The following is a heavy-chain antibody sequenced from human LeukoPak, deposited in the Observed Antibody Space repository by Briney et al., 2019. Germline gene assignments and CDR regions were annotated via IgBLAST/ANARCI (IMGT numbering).Heavy chain of an antibody. J-gene: IGHJ4*01. CDR3: AKGIYSSGWSYFDY. Sequence: PGGSLRLSCAASGFTLSNSAMSRVRQAPGKGLEWVSTLSGSGITTYYADSVKGRFTISRDNSKNTLYLQMNSLRAEDTAVYYCAKGIYSSGWSYFDYWGHGTLVTVSS. CDR2: LSGSGITT. CDR1: GFTLSNSA. D-gene: IGHD6-19*01. V-gene: IGHV3-23*01.